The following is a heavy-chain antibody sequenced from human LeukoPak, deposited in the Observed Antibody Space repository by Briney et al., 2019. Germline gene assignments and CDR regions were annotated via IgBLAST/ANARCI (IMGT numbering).Heavy chain of an antibody. CDR1: GGSISSGGYY. V-gene: IGHV4-30-2*01. J-gene: IGHJ4*02. CDR3: ARHASRVPLRYFDWHFDY. D-gene: IGHD3-9*01. Sequence: SQTLSLTCTVSGGSISSGGYYWSWIRQPPGKGLEWIGYIYHSGSTYYNPSLKSRVTISVDRSKNQFSLKLSSVTAADTAVYYCARHASRVPLRYFDWHFDYWGQGTLVTVSS. CDR2: IYHSGST.